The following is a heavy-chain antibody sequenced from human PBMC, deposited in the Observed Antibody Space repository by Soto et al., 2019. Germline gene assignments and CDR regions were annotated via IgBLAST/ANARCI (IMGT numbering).Heavy chain of an antibody. J-gene: IGHJ4*02. V-gene: IGHV3-7*01. CDR3: ARDVSYSSSSFDY. Sequence: GGSLRLSCVASGFTFSSYWMSWVRQAPGKGLEWVANIKQDGSEKYYVDSVKGRFTISRDNAKNSLYLQMNSLRAEDTAVYYCARDVSYSSSSFDYWGQGTLVTVSS. CDR1: GFTFSSYW. D-gene: IGHD6-6*01. CDR2: IKQDGSEK.